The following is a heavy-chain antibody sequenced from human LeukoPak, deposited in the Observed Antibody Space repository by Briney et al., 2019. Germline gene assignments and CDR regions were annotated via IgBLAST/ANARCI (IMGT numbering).Heavy chain of an antibody. CDR2: IYYSGST. CDR1: GGSISSHY. V-gene: IGHV4-59*11. Sequence: SETLSLTCTVSGGSISSHYWSWIRQLPGKGLEWIGYIYYSGSTNYNPSLKSRVTISVDTSKNQFSLKLSSVTAADTAVYYCAGGYEADYYYMDVWGKGTTVTVSS. CDR3: AGGYEADYYYMDV. D-gene: IGHD5-12*01. J-gene: IGHJ6*03.